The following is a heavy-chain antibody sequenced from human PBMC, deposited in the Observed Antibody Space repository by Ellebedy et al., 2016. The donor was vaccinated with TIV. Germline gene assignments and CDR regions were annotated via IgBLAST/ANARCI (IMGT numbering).Heavy chain of an antibody. V-gene: IGHV4-4*07. CDR1: GGSISSYF. J-gene: IGHJ4*02. CDR2: FYTSGSD. CDR3: ARDSGSGWRAFDS. D-gene: IGHD6-19*01. Sequence: MPGGSLRLSCSVSGGSISSYFWSWIRQPAGKGLEWIGRFYTSGSDNYNPSLKSRVTMSMDTSKNQFSLKLSSVTAADTAVYYCARDSGSGWRAFDSWGQGTLVTVSS.